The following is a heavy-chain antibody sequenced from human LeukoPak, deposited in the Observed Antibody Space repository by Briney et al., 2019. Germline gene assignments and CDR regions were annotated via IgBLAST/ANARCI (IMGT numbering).Heavy chain of an antibody. CDR2: INHSGST. CDR3: ASRAGVGYYGMDV. CDR1: GGSFSGYY. J-gene: IGHJ6*02. D-gene: IGHD3-10*01. V-gene: IGHV4-34*01. Sequence: SETLSLTCAVYGGSFSGYYWSWIRQPPGKGLEWIGEINHSGSTNYNPSLKSRVTISVDTSKNQFSLKLSSVTAADTAVYYCASRAGVGYYGMDVWGQGTTVTVSS.